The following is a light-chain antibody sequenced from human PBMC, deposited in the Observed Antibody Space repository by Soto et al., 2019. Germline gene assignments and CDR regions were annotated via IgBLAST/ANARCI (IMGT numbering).Light chain of an antibody. Sequence: QSALTQPPSASGSPGQSFTISCTGTSIDVGGYNYVSWYQQHPGKAPKLMIYEVNKRPSGVPDRFSGSKSGNTASLTVSGLQAEDEAYYYCSSYAGSKNFGVFGTGTKVTVL. CDR3: SSYAGSKNFGV. V-gene: IGLV2-8*01. J-gene: IGLJ1*01. CDR2: EVN. CDR1: SIDVGGYNY.